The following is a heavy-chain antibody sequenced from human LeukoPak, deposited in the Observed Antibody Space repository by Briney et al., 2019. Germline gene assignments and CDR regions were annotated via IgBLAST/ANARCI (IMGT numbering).Heavy chain of an antibody. J-gene: IGHJ6*04. Sequence: SVKVSCKASGGTFSSYAISWVRQAPGQGLEWMGGIIPIFGTANYAQKFQGRVTITADESTSTAYMELSSLRSEDTAVCYCARSYYGSGREDVWGKGTTVTVSS. D-gene: IGHD3-10*01. CDR3: ARSYYGSGREDV. CDR1: GGTFSSYA. CDR2: IIPIFGTA. V-gene: IGHV1-69*01.